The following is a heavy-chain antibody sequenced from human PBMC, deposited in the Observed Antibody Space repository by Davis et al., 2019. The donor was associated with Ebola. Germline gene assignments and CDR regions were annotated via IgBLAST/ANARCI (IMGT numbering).Heavy chain of an antibody. J-gene: IGHJ4*02. CDR2: IWYDGSNK. Sequence: GESLKISCAASGFTFSSYGMHWVRQAPGMRLEWVAVIWYDGSNKYYADSVKGRFTISRDNSKNTLYLQMNSLRAEDTAIYYCARDELITVTTRLDYWGQGTLVTVSS. D-gene: IGHD4-11*01. CDR1: GFTFSSYG. CDR3: ARDELITVTTRLDY. V-gene: IGHV3-33*01.